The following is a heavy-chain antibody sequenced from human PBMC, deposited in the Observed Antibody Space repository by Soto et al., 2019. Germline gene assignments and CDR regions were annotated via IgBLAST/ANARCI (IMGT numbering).Heavy chain of an antibody. CDR1: GFIFSNYG. CDR3: AIVRVADSALDH. V-gene: IGHV3-30*06. CDR2: ISYDGSDI. Sequence: QVQLVESGGGVVQPGRSLRLSCVGSGFIFSNYGMHWVRQAPGKGLEWVAFISYDGSDILYADSVKGRFTISRDNSKSTLFLHTNRPTAEDTAIYFCAIVRVADSALDHWGQGTLVTVSS. D-gene: IGHD3-10*02. J-gene: IGHJ4*02.